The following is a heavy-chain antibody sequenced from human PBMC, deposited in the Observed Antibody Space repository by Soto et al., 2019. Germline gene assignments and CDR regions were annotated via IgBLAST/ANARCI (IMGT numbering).Heavy chain of an antibody. V-gene: IGHV1-69*06. CDR2: IIPLLATP. J-gene: IGHJ4*02. D-gene: IGHD6-13*01. CDR3: AGGRGASAGYCFDY. Sequence: VQSGAEVKKPGSSVKVSCKASGGTFSSYAFSWVRQAPGQGLEWMGGIIPLLATPNYAQKFQGRVTITADKSTSTAYMELSSLRSEGTAVYFCAGGRGASAGYCFDYWGQETLVTVSS. CDR1: GGTFSSYA.